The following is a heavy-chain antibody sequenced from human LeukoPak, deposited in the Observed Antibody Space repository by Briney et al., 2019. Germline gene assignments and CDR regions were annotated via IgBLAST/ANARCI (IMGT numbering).Heavy chain of an antibody. CDR1: GGSFSGYY. V-gene: IGHV4-34*01. Sequence: PSETLSLTCAVYGGSFSGYYWSWIRQPPGKGLEWIGEINHSGSTNYNPSLKSRVTISVDTSKNQFSLKLSSVTAADTAVYYCARLPGIAVAVWGQGTLVTVSS. CDR3: ARLPGIAVAV. J-gene: IGHJ4*02. D-gene: IGHD6-19*01. CDR2: INHSGST.